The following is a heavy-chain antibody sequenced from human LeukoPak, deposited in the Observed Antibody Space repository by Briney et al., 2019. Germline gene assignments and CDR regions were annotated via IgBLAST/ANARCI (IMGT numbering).Heavy chain of an antibody. D-gene: IGHD3-10*01. J-gene: IGHJ4*02. Sequence: PSETLSLTCTVSGGSISSYYWSWIRQPPGKGLEWIGYIYYSGSTNYNPSLTSRVTISVDTSKNQFSLKLSSVTAADTAVYYCARQGEATDYWGQGTLVTVSS. CDR2: IYYSGST. CDR3: ARQGEATDY. V-gene: IGHV4-59*08. CDR1: GGSISSYY.